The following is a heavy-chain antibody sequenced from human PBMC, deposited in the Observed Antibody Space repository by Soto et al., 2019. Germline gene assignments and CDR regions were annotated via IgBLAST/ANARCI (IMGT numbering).Heavy chain of an antibody. V-gene: IGHV1-69*06. Sequence: SVKVSCKASGGTLSSFINYPINWVRQAPGQGLEWMGGIVPNVGTVNYAQKFQGRVTITADKSTGTAYMELSSLRSEDTALYYCARRDTSGFLRYFDNWGQGTMVTVYS. CDR3: ARRDTSGFLRYFDN. CDR1: GGTLSSFINYP. CDR2: IVPNVGTV. D-gene: IGHD3-3*01. J-gene: IGHJ4*02.